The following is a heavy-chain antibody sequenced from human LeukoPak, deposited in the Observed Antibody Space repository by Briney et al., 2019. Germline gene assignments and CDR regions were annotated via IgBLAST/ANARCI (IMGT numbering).Heavy chain of an antibody. J-gene: IGHJ3*01. CDR1: RFTISDYY. V-gene: IGHV3-7*01. CDR3: ARDWCDSGSYCRGAGLDL. Sequence: GGSLRLSCAASRFTISDYYMSWVRQAPGKGLEWVANIKADGSVVNYVDTVGGRFTISRDNAKTSLYLQLNSLRAEDTAVYYCARDWCDSGSYCRGAGLDLWGQGTMVTVSS. D-gene: IGHD3-10*01. CDR2: IKADGSVV.